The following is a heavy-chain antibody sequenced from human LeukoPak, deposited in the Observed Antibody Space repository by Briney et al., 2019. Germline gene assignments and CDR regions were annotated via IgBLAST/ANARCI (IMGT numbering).Heavy chain of an antibody. CDR2: INKNGSEK. Sequence: AGSLRLSCAAPGFTLADFAMSWVRQAPGKGLEWGADINKNGSEKYYMGSVKGRLTIYRENPKKTPYLQMSSLRAEDTAVYYCARDDYSGNVVAFEIWGQGSMVTVSS. D-gene: IGHD1-26*01. J-gene: IGHJ3*02. V-gene: IGHV3-7*05. CDR1: GFTLADFA. CDR3: ARDDYSGNVVAFEI.